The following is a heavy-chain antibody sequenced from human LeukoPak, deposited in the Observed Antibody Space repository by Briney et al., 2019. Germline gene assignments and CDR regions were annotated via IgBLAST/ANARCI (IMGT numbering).Heavy chain of an antibody. CDR1: GGTFSSYA. J-gene: IGHJ4*02. CDR2: IIPIFGTA. D-gene: IGHD5-18*01. CDR3: ARHPTMVTSRFEY. V-gene: IGHV1-69*05. Sequence: ASVKVSCKASGGTFSSYAISWVRQAPGQGLEWMGGIIPIFGTANYAQKLQGRVTMTTDTSTSTAYMELRSLRSDDTAVYYCARHPTMVTSRFEYWGQGTLVTVSS.